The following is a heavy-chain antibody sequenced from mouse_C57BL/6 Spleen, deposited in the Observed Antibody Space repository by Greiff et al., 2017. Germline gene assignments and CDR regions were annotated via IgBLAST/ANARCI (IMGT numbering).Heavy chain of an antibody. D-gene: IGHD3-2*02. CDR3: ARRGAAQSHFDY. Sequence: VQLQQSGAELVRPGTSVKVSCKASGFAFTNYLIDWVTQRPGQGLELIGVINPGSGGTNYNEKFKGKATLAADKSSSAAYMQLSNLTSEYSAVYFCARRGAAQSHFDYWGQGTTLTVSS. CDR2: INPGSGGT. CDR1: GFAFTNYL. V-gene: IGHV1-54*01. J-gene: IGHJ2*01.